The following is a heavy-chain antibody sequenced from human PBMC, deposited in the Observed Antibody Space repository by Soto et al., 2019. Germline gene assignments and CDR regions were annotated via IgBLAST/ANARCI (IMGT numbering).Heavy chain of an antibody. Sequence: SDTLSLTCTVSGGSISSYYWSWIRQPPGKGLEWIGYIYYSGSTNYNPSLKSRVTISVDTSKNQFSLKLSAVTAADTAVYFCARLAHFDWFGYNDFDYWGQGTLVTVSS. CDR1: GGSISSYY. D-gene: IGHD3-9*01. CDR2: IYYSGST. V-gene: IGHV4-59*08. CDR3: ARLAHFDWFGYNDFDY. J-gene: IGHJ4*02.